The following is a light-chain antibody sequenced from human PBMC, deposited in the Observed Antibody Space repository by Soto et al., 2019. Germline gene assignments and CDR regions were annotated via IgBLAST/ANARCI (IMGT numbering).Light chain of an antibody. CDR1: TSDVGTYTY. CDR2: EVT. V-gene: IGLV2-14*01. J-gene: IGLJ2*01. CDR3: TSYTYRTTHLA. Sequence: QSVLTQPASVSGSPGQSITIPCTGVTSDVGTYTYVSWYQQHPGEAPKLIIYEVTHRPSGVSNRFSGSKSGSTASLTISGLQAEDEADYYCTSYTYRTTHLAFGGGTKVTVL.